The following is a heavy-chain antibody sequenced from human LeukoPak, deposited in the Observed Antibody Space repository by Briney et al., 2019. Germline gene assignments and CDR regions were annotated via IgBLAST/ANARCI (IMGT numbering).Heavy chain of an antibody. Sequence: GGSLRLSCTASGFTFGDYAMSWVRQAPGKGLEWVGFIRSKAYGGTTEYAASVEGRFTISRDDSKSIAYLQMNSLKTEDTAVYYCTRDLTGRPKQSLPHYAFDIWGQGTMVTVSS. J-gene: IGHJ3*02. CDR3: TRDLTGRPKQSLPHYAFDI. CDR2: IRSKAYGGTT. V-gene: IGHV3-49*04. CDR1: GFTFGDYA. D-gene: IGHD3-9*01.